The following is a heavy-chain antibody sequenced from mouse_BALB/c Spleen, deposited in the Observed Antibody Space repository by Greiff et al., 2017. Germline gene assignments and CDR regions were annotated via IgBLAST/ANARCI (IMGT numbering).Heavy chain of an antibody. V-gene: IGHV2-2*02. D-gene: IGHD1-1*02. CDR1: GFSLTSYG. CDR2: IWSGGST. Sequence: QVQLQQSGPGLVQPSQSLSITCTVSGFSLTSYGVHWVRQSPGKGLEWLGVIWSGGSTDYNAAFISRLSISKDNSKSQVFFKMNSLQANDTAIYYCARKAGGNYLYYYAMDYWGQGTSVTVSS. CDR3: ARKAGGNYLYYYAMDY. J-gene: IGHJ4*01.